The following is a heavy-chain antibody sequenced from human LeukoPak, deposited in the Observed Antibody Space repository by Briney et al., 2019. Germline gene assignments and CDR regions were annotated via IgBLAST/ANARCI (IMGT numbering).Heavy chain of an antibody. D-gene: IGHD4-17*01. CDR2: IYYSGST. V-gene: IGHV4-59*08. J-gene: IGHJ4*02. CDR3: ARHEADYGPANVDY. Sequence: SETLSLTCTVSGGSISSYYWSWIRQPPGKGLEWIGYIYYSGSTNYNPSLKSRVTISVDTSKNQFSLKLSSVTAADTAVYYCARHEADYGPANVDYWGQGTLVTVSS. CDR1: GGSISSYY.